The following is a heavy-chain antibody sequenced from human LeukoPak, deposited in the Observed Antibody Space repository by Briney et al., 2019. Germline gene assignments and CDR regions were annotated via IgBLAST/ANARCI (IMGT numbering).Heavy chain of an antibody. D-gene: IGHD6-13*01. J-gene: IGHJ4*02. V-gene: IGHV3-30*18. Sequence: PGGSLRLSCAASGFTFSSYGMHWVRQAPGKGLEWVAVISYDGSNKYYADSVKGRFTISRDNSKNTLYLQMNSLRAEDTAVYYCAKNGIAAAGYFDYWGQGTLVTVSS. CDR1: GFTFSSYG. CDR2: ISYDGSNK. CDR3: AKNGIAAAGYFDY.